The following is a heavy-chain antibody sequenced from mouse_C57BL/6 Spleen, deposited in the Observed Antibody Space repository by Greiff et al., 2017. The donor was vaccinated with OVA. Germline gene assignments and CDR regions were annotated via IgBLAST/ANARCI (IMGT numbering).Heavy chain of an antibody. Sequence: QVQLQQPGAELVKPGASVKLSCKASGYTFTSYWMHWVKQRPGQGLEWIGRIVPNSGGTKYNEKFKSTATLTVDKPSSTAYMQLRSLTSEDSAVYYCARSPITTVVAPFDYWGQGTTLTVSS. CDR2: IVPNSGGT. V-gene: IGHV1-72*01. J-gene: IGHJ2*01. CDR3: ARSPITTVVAPFDY. D-gene: IGHD1-1*01. CDR1: GYTFTSYW.